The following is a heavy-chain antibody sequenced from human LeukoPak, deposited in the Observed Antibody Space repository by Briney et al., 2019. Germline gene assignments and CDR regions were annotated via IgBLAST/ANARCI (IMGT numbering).Heavy chain of an antibody. CDR2: ISSSGGRT. J-gene: IGHJ4*02. CDR1: GFTFSSYG. Sequence: PGGTLRLSCAASGFTFSSYGMSWVSQAPGEGLEWVSAISSSGGRTYYADSVKGRFTNSRDNSKNTLYLQMNSLRAEDTAVYYCAKEAGRDYGSGSYLVAYWGQGTLVTVSS. D-gene: IGHD3-10*01. V-gene: IGHV3-23*01. CDR3: AKEAGRDYGSGSYLVAY.